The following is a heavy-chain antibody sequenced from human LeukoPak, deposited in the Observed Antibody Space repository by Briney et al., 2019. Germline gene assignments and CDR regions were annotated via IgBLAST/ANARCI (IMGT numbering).Heavy chain of an antibody. D-gene: IGHD3-16*01. CDR2: ISNTGGST. Sequence: GGSLRLSCAASGFTFSSYAMSWVRQAPGKGREWVSTISNTGGSTYFAGSVQGRFTISRDNSQHTLSLQMNSLRADHAAFYFCANLIITSGGNIVAPPDYWGEGTLVTVS. V-gene: IGHV3-23*01. CDR3: ANLIITSGGNIVAPPDY. J-gene: IGHJ4*02. CDR1: GFTFSSYA.